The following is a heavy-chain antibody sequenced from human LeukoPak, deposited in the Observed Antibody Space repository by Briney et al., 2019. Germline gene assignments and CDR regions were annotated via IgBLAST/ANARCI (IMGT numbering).Heavy chain of an antibody. CDR1: GFTFSTYA. J-gene: IGHJ3*01. V-gene: IGHV3-23*01. D-gene: IGHD1-14*01. Sequence: PGGSLRLSCAASGFTFSTYAMSWVRQAPGKGLEWVSSISGSGGSTFYADSVKGRFTTSRDNSKNTLYLQMNSLRAEDTAIYYYAKRITVVARDAFDFWGQGTMVTVSS. CDR3: AKRITVVARDAFDF. CDR2: ISGSGGST.